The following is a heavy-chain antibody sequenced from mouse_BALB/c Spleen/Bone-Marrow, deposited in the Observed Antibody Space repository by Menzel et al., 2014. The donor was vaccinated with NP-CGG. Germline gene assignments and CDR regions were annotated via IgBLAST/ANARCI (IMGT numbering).Heavy chain of an antibody. J-gene: IGHJ2*01. Sequence: DVMLVESGGGLVQPGGSLRLSCATSGFTFTDYYMNWVRQPPGKALEWLAFIRNKAYGYTTEYSASVKGRFTISRDNSQNILYLQMNTLRAEDSATYYCARDMGGLLFDYWGQGTTLSVSS. CDR3: ARDMGGLLFDY. CDR2: IRNKAYGYTT. V-gene: IGHV7-3*02. D-gene: IGHD1-1*01. CDR1: GFTFTDYY.